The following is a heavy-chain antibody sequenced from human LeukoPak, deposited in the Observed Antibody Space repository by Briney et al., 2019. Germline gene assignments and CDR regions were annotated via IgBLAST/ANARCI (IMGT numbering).Heavy chain of an antibody. CDR2: ITGGSGTT. D-gene: IGHD3-3*01. V-gene: IGHV1-3*01. CDR1: GYTFTNYA. J-gene: IGHJ4*02. CDR3: ARGTNTIFGVVIF. Sequence: ASVKISCKASGYTFTNYAIHWVRQAPGQRLEWMGWITGGSGTTKYSQTFQDRVTITRDTSAKTADMELSSLRSEDTAVYYCARGTNTIFGVVIFWGQGTLVTVSS.